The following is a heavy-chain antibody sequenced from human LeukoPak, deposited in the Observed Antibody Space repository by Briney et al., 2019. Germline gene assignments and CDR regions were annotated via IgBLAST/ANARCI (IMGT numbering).Heavy chain of an antibody. J-gene: IGHJ4*02. Sequence: SASLSLACTVSDHSISIGFTWAGIRQPPGKGREWLGSIFLVGSTTYTPSLNSRATISVTPSKNQFSLELAFGTPADLSVYYCGRQHYGDYFDYWGQGTLVTVSS. CDR1: DHSISIGFT. CDR2: IFLVGST. V-gene: IGHV4-38-2*02. D-gene: IGHD4-17*01. CDR3: GRQHYGDYFDY.